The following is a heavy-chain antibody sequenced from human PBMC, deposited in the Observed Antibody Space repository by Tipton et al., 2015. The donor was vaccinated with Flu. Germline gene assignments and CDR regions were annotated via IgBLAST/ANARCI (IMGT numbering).Heavy chain of an antibody. V-gene: IGHV4-59*12. CDR3: ARGDAEY. D-gene: IGHD5-24*01. J-gene: IGHJ4*02. CDR1: GGSISSYY. Sequence: TLSLTCTVSGGSISSYYWNWIRQPPGRGLEWIGYISYSGSTNYNPSLKSRVTISVGTSKNQFSLKLTSVTAADTAVYYCARGDAEYWGQGTLVTVSS. CDR2: ISYSGST.